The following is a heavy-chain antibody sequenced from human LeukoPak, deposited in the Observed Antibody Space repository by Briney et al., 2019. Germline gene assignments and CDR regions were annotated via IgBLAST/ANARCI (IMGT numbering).Heavy chain of an antibody. CDR3: ARVAWSRDGYNWDFPYYFDY. CDR2: IYYTGST. Sequence: PSETLSLTCTVSGGSISSYYWSWIRQPPGKGLEWIGYIYYTGSTDYNPSLKSRVTISVETSKNQFSLKLSSVTAADTAVYYCARVAWSRDGYNWDFPYYFDYWGQGTLVTVSS. V-gene: IGHV4-59*01. D-gene: IGHD5-24*01. J-gene: IGHJ4*02. CDR1: GGSISSYY.